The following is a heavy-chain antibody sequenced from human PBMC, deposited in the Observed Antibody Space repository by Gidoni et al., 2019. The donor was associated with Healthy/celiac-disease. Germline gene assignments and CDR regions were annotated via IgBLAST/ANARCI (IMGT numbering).Heavy chain of an antibody. V-gene: IGHV1-69*01. J-gene: IGHJ4*02. CDR3: ARESGSYPYFEY. D-gene: IGHD1-26*01. CDR2: IIPIFITA. Sequence: QVQLVQSGAEVKKPGSPVKVSCKASGGTFSTYAISCVRQCPGQGLEWMGGIIPIFITANYAQKFQGRVTITADESTSTAYMEVSSLRSEDTAVYFCARESGSYPYFEYWGQGTLVTVSS. CDR1: GGTFSTYA.